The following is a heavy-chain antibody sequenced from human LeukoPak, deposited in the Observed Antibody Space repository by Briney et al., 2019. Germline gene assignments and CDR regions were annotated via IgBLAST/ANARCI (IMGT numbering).Heavy chain of an antibody. D-gene: IGHD5-24*01. J-gene: IGHJ4*02. V-gene: IGHV3-53*01. CDR2: FYSGGST. Sequence: GGSLRLSCAASGFIVSSNFMSWVPQAPGKALEWVSAFYSGGSTYSADSVKGRFTISRDSSKNTLYLQMNSLRAEDTAVYYCATSSSVDMVFDYWGQGTLVTVSS. CDR1: GFIVSSNF. CDR3: ATSSSVDMVFDY.